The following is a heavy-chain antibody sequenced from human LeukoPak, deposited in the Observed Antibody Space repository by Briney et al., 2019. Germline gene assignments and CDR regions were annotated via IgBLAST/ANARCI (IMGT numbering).Heavy chain of an antibody. J-gene: IGHJ3*02. CDR1: GFTFSSYS. V-gene: IGHV3-21*01. CDR2: ISSSSSYI. D-gene: IGHD6-19*01. Sequence: GGSLRLSCAASGFTFSSYSMNWVRQAPGKGLEWVSSISSSSSYIYYADSVKGRFTISRVNAKNSLYLQMNSLRAEDTAVYYCARGGPLDASGSDAFDIWGQGTMVTVSS. CDR3: ARGGPLDASGSDAFDI.